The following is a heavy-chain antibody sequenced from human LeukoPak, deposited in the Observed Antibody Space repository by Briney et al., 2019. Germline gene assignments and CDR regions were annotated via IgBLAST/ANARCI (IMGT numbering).Heavy chain of an antibody. D-gene: IGHD5-18*01. J-gene: IGHJ4*02. CDR3: AKDFPPEPQLWSPPIDY. V-gene: IGHV3-23*01. Sequence: PGGSLRLSCAASGFTFSSYAMSWVRQAPGKGLEWVSAISGSGSSTYYADSVKGRFTISRDNSKNTLYLQMNSLRAEDTAVYYCAKDFPPEPQLWSPPIDYWGQGTLVTVSS. CDR1: GFTFSSYA. CDR2: ISGSGSST.